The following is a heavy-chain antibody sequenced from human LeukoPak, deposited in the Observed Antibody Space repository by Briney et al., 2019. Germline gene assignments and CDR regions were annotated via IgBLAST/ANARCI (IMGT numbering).Heavy chain of an antibody. CDR3: ARGPQKNGHSSGYPGYFDY. D-gene: IGHD3-22*01. J-gene: IGHJ4*02. CDR1: EFTFSSYS. Sequence: GGSLRLSCAASEFTFSSYSINWVRQAPGKGLEWVSSISISSSYIYYADSVKGRFTISRDNAKNSLYLQMNSLRAEDTAVYYCARGPQKNGHSSGYPGYFDYWGQGTLVTVSS. CDR2: ISISSSYI. V-gene: IGHV3-21*01.